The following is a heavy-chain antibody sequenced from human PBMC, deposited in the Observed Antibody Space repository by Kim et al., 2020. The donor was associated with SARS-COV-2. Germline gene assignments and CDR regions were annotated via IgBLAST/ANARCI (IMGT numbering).Heavy chain of an antibody. J-gene: IGHJ6*02. D-gene: IGHD6-19*01. CDR3: AKGGGWDYYYYGMDV. V-gene: IGHV3-23*01. Sequence: DSVKGRFTIPGGNSKNTLYLQMNSLRAEDTAVYYCAKGGGWDYYYYGMDVWGQGTTVTVSS.